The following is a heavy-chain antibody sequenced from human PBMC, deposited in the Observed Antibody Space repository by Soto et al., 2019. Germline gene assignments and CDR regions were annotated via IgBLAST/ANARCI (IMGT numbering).Heavy chain of an antibody. CDR3: ARGVGSSWADNWFDP. CDR1: GYRFTSYW. V-gene: IGHV5-10-1*01. J-gene: IGHJ5*02. CDR2: IDPSDSYT. D-gene: IGHD6-13*01. Sequence: GESLKISCQGSGYRFTSYWISWVRQMPGKGLEWMGRIDPSDSYTNYSPSFQGHVTISADKSISTAYLQWSSLKASDTAMYYCARGVGSSWADNWFDPWGQGTLVTVSS.